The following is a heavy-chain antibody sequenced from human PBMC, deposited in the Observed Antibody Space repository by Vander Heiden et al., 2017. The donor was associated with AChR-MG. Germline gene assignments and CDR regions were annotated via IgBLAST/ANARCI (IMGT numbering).Heavy chain of an antibody. V-gene: IGHV1-18*01. CDR1: DNIFTRYG. CDR3: ARGFRDSTAFDI. CDR2: ISAYNGNT. Sequence: AQLVKSEGERKKPGASVKVPGKASDNIFTRYGISWVRQAPGQGLEWMGWISAYNGNTDYGQKFQGRVTMTTDTSTSIAYMELRSLRSDDTAIYYCARGFRDSTAFDIWGQGTMVTVSS. J-gene: IGHJ3*02.